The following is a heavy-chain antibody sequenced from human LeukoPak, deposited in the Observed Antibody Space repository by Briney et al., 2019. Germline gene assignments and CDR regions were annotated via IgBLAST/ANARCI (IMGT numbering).Heavy chain of an antibody. D-gene: IGHD6-13*01. J-gene: IGHJ4*02. CDR3: ARGLPGQRIAAAGYLDY. V-gene: IGHV4-34*01. Sequence: PSETLSLTCAVYGGSFSGYYWSWIRQPPGKGLEWIGEISHSGSTNYNPSLKSRVTISVDTSKNQFSLKLSSVTAADTAVYYCARGLPGQRIAAAGYLDYWGQGTLVTVSA. CDR2: ISHSGST. CDR1: GGSFSGYY.